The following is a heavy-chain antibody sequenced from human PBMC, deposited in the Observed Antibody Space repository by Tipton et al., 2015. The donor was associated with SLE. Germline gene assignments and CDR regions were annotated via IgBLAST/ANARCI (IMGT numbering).Heavy chain of an antibody. Sequence: LRLSCTVSGGSFSGYYWNWLRQPPGKGLEWIGYIYDSGTTNFNPSLKSRVIISEDTSKNQFSLKLSSVTAADTAVYYCARDRLGGPFDSWGQGTLVTVSS. CDR1: GGSFSGYY. D-gene: IGHD1-26*01. J-gene: IGHJ4*02. CDR3: ARDRLGGPFDS. CDR2: IYDSGTT. V-gene: IGHV4-59*01.